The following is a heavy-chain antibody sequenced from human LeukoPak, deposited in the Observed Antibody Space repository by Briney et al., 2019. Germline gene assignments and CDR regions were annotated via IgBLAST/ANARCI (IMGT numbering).Heavy chain of an antibody. J-gene: IGHJ4*02. CDR2: ISGSGGTT. V-gene: IGHV3-23*01. CDR1: GFTFGTHG. CDR3: ARQLLGTGDY. D-gene: IGHD3-16*01. Sequence: GGSLRLSCAASGFTFGTHGMTWVRQAPGKGLEWVSSISGSGGTTYYANSVKGRFSISRDNSNNTLFLQMNSLRAEDTAVYYCARQLLGTGDYWGQGTLVTVSS.